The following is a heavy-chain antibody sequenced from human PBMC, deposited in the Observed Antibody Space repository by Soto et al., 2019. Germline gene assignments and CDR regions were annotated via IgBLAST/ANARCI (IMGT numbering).Heavy chain of an antibody. Sequence: GSLRLSCAASGFTFSSYSMNWVRQPPGKGLEWVSCISRTSSSINYADSVKGRFNIPIDKAKNSLYMQLNRLRASETAVYYCXRDSRRMTRMHRDAFDIWGQGTMVTVSS. CDR1: GFTFSSYS. D-gene: IGHD4-17*01. V-gene: IGHV3-21*01. CDR3: XRDSRRMTRMHRDAFDI. CDR2: ISRTSSSI. J-gene: IGHJ3*02.